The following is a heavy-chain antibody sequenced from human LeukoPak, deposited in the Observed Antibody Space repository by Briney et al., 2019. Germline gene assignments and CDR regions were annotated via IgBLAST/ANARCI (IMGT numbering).Heavy chain of an antibody. CDR2: IRYDGSNK. D-gene: IGHD2/OR15-2a*01. Sequence: GGSLRLSCAVSGITFSSYGMHWVRQAPGKGLEWVAFIRYDGSNKYYAGSVKGRFTISRDNSKNTLYLQMNSLRAGDTAVYYCARDLGGNDTTFGVRDYWGQGTLVTVSS. CDR1: GITFSSYG. CDR3: ARDLGGNDTTFGVRDY. V-gene: IGHV3-30*02. J-gene: IGHJ4*02.